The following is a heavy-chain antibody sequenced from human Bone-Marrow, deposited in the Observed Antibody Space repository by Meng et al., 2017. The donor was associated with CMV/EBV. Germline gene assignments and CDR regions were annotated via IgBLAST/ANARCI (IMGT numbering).Heavy chain of an antibody. CDR1: GFTFSSYD. V-gene: IGHV3-13*01. CDR2: IGTAGDT. CDR3: ARSSGRPNYYYGMDV. J-gene: IGHJ6*02. D-gene: IGHD6-19*01. Sequence: SGFTFSSYDLHWVRQATGKGLEWVSAIGTAGDTYYPGSVKGRFTISRENAKNSLYLQMNSLRAGDTAVYYCARSSGRPNYYYGMDVWGQGTTVTVSS.